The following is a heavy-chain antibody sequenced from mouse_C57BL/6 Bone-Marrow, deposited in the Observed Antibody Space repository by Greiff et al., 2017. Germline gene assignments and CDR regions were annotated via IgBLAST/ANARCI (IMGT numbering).Heavy chain of an antibody. J-gene: IGHJ4*01. CDR1: GFTFSDYG. CDR2: ISSGSSTI. V-gene: IGHV5-17*01. Sequence: EVQGVESGGGLVKPGGSLKLSCAASGFTFSDYGMHWVRQAPEKGLEWVAYISSGSSTIYYADTVKGRFTISRDNANNTLFLQMTSLRSEDTAMYYCARRQLGHYYAMDYWGQGTSVTVSS. CDR3: ARRQLGHYYAMDY. D-gene: IGHD4-1*02.